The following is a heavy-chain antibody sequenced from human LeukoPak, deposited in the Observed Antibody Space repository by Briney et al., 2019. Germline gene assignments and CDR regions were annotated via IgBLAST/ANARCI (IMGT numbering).Heavy chain of an antibody. Sequence: ESGPTLVNPTQTLTLTCTFSGFSLSTGTMCVSWIRQPPGKALEWLALIDGDDDKYYSTSLKTRLTISKDTSKNQVVLTMTNMDPVDTATYYCARTSRSGGGFDYWGQGTLVTVSS. D-gene: IGHD2-15*01. CDR3: ARTSRSGGGFDY. V-gene: IGHV2-70*01. CDR1: GFSLSTGTMC. J-gene: IGHJ4*02. CDR2: IDGDDDK.